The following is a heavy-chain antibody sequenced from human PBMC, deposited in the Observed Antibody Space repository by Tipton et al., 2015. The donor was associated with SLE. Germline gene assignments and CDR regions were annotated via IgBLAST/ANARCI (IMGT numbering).Heavy chain of an antibody. D-gene: IGHD3-3*01. CDR1: GGSISSGDYY. CDR3: ARGGYDFWSGHPPDALDI. Sequence: TLSLTCTVSGGSISSGDYYWSWIRQPPGKGLEWIGYTHYSGSTYYNPSLKSRVTVSVDTSKNQFSLKLSSVTAADTAVYYCARGGYDFWSGHPPDALDIWGQGTMVTVSS. V-gene: IGHV4-30-4*08. CDR2: THYSGST. J-gene: IGHJ3*02.